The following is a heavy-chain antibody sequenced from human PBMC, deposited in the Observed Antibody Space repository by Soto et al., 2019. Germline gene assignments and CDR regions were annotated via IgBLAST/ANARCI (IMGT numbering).Heavy chain of an antibody. CDR1: GFTFSSYS. Sequence: GGSLRLSCAASGFTFSSYSMNWVRQAPGKGLEWVSHISSSSSTIYYADSVKGRFTISRDNAKNSLYLQMNSLRDEDTAVYYCARDSQRITIFGVVIKYFDYWGQGTLVTVSS. D-gene: IGHD3-3*01. CDR3: ARDSQRITIFGVVIKYFDY. V-gene: IGHV3-48*02. CDR2: ISSSSSTI. J-gene: IGHJ4*02.